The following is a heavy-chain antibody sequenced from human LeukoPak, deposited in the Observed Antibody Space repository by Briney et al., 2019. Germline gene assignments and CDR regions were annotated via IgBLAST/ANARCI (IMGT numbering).Heavy chain of an antibody. V-gene: IGHV1-18*01. Sequence: ASVKVSCKASGYTFTSYGISWVRQAPGQGLEWMGWISAYNGNTNYAQKLQGRVTMTTDTSTSTAYMELRSLRSDDTAVYYCARGKGYDILTGYYPEPYFGYWGQGTLVTVSS. D-gene: IGHD3-9*01. J-gene: IGHJ4*02. CDR3: ARGKGYDILTGYYPEPYFGY. CDR1: GYTFTSYG. CDR2: ISAYNGNT.